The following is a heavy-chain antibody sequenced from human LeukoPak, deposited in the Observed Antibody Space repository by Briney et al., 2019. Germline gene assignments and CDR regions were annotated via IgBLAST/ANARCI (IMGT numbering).Heavy chain of an antibody. CDR2: INSDESIT. J-gene: IGHJ6*01. V-gene: IGHV3-74*01. CDR1: GFTFSSYW. Sequence: PGGSLRLSCAASGFTFSSYWMHWVRQDAERGLLWVSGINSDESITSYADSVKGRFTISRDNAKNTLYLQMNSLRAEDTAVYYCVRDDVDVWGQGTTGTVSS. CDR3: VRDDVDV.